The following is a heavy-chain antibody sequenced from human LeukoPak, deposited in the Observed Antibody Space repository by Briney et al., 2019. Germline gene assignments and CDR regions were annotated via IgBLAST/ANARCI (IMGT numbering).Heavy chain of an antibody. D-gene: IGHD3-22*01. CDR2: ISSSSSYI. V-gene: IGHV3-21*01. CDR1: GFTFSSYS. CDR3: AGSSGYYYFDY. Sequence: GGSLRLSCAAPGFTFSSYSIIWVRQAPGKGLEWVSSISSSSSYIYYADSVKGRFTISRDNAKNSLYLQMNSLRAEDTAVYYCAGSSGYYYFDYWGQGTLVTVSS. J-gene: IGHJ4*02.